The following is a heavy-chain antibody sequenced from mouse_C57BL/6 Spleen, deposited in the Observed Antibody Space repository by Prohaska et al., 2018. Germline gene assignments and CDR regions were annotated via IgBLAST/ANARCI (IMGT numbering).Heavy chain of an antibody. CDR2: IHPNSGST. J-gene: IGHJ2*01. CDR1: GYTFTSYW. D-gene: IGHD2-1*01. CDR3: ARSYGNYFDY. V-gene: IGHV1-64*01. Sequence: QVQLQQPGAELVKPGASVKLSCKASGYTFTSYWMHWVKQWPGQGLEWIGMIHPNSGSTNYNEKFKSKATLTVDKSSSTVYMQLSSLTSEDSAVYYCARSYGNYFDYWGQGTTLTVSS.